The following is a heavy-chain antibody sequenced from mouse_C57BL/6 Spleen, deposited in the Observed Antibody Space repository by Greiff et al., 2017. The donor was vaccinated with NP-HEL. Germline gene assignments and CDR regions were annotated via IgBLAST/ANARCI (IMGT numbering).Heavy chain of an antibody. J-gene: IGHJ4*01. D-gene: IGHD1-1*01. V-gene: IGHV3-6*01. CDR1: GYSITSGYY. CDR3: ARGGYYGSSPYYAMDY. Sequence: VQLKESGPGLVKPSQSLSLTCSVTGYSITSGYYWNWIRQFPGNKLEWIGYISYDGSNNYNPSLKNRISITRDTSKNQFFLKMNSVTTEDTATYSCARGGYYGSSPYYAMDYWGQRTSVTVSS. CDR2: ISYDGSN.